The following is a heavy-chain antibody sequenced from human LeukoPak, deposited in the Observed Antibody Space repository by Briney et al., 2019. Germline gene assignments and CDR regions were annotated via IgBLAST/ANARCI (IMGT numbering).Heavy chain of an antibody. J-gene: IGHJ4*02. CDR2: ISAYNGDT. CDR1: GYTFTSYG. D-gene: IGHD3-3*01. CDR3: ARDRLSHTIFGVFPDC. Sequence: ASVKVSCKASGYTFTSYGISWVRQAPGQGLEWMGWISAYNGDTNYAQKLQGRVTMTTDTSTSTAYMELRSLRSDGTAVYYCARDRLSHTIFGVFPDCWGQGTLVTVPS. V-gene: IGHV1-18*01.